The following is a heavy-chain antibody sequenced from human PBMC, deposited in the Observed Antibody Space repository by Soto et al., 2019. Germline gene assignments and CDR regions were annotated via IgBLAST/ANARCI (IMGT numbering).Heavy chain of an antibody. D-gene: IGHD2-21*02. CDR1: GGSVSSGRNY. CDR2: MYYSGST. CDR3: ARGSHCGGDCYSGYYYYYGMDV. Sequence: PSETLSLTCTVSGGSVSSGRNYWNWIRQPPGKGLEWIGYMYYSGSTNYNPSLKSRVTISVDTSNNQFSLKLTSVTAADTAVYYCARGSHCGGDCYSGYYYYYGMDVWGQGTTVTVSS. J-gene: IGHJ6*02. V-gene: IGHV4-61*01.